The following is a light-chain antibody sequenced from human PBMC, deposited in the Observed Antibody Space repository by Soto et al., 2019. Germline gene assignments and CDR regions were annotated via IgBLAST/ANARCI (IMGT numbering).Light chain of an antibody. CDR3: QQYGSSPTWT. V-gene: IGKV3-20*01. J-gene: IGKJ1*01. Sequence: ESVLTQSPGTLSLSPGERATLSCRASQSVSSNYLAWYQQKPGQAPRLLIYGASTRATGIPDRFSGSGSGIDFTLTISRLEPEDSAVYYCQQYGSSPTWTFGQGTKV. CDR1: QSVSSNY. CDR2: GAS.